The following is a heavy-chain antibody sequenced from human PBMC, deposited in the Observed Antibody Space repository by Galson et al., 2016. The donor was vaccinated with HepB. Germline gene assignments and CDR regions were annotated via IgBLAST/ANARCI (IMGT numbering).Heavy chain of an antibody. J-gene: IGHJ5*02. CDR3: ARDSFTIFGVTPNWFDP. D-gene: IGHD3-3*01. V-gene: IGHV3-33*01. CDR2: ILYDGSKK. CDR1: GFTFSRYG. Sequence: LRLSCAASGFTFSRYGMHWVRQAPGKGLEWVAVILYDGSKKYYADSVKVRFTISRDNSKNTLYLQMNSLRAEDTAVYYCARDSFTIFGVTPNWFDPWGQGTLVTVSS.